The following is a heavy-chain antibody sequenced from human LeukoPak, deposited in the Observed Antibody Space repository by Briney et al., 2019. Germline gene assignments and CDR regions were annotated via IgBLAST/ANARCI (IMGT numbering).Heavy chain of an antibody. J-gene: IGHJ1*01. CDR1: GYTFTSYY. CDR2: INPSGGST. V-gene: IGHV1-46*01. Sequence: ASVKVSCKASGYTFTSYYMHWVRQAPGQGLEWMGIINPSGGSTSYAQKFQGRVTMTRDTSTSTVYMELSSLRSEDTAVYYCVRAYCGGGCYSLYFQYWGQGTLVTVSS. D-gene: IGHD2-21*02. CDR3: VRAYCGGGCYSLYFQY.